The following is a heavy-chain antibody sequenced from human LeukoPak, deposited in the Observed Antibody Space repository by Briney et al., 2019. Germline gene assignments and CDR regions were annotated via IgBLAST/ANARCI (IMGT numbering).Heavy chain of an antibody. CDR2: ITWNGGYT. CDR3: ARHLSGVTGYTYGRGIDY. D-gene: IGHD5-18*01. V-gene: IGHV3-20*04. J-gene: IGHJ4*02. CDR1: GFIFDDYG. Sequence: GGSLRLSCAASGFIFDDYGMTWVRHAPGKGLEWVSGITWNGGYTVYADSVKGRFTISRDNAKTSLFLQMNSLRAEDTAVYYCARHLSGVTGYTYGRGIDYWGQGTLVTVSS.